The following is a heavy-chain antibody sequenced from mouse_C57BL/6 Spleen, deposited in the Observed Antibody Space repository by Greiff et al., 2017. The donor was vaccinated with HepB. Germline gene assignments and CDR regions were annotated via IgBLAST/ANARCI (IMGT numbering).Heavy chain of an antibody. CDR2: ISDGGSYT. CDR1: GFTFSSYA. Sequence: EVKLMESGGGLVKPGGSLKLSCAASGFTFSSYAMSWVRQTPEKRLEWVATISDGGSYTYYPDNVKGRFTISRDNAKNNLYLQMSHLKSEDTAMYDCARALDNYPSFAYWGQGTLVTVSA. V-gene: IGHV5-4*03. D-gene: IGHD1-3*01. CDR3: ARALDNYPSFAY. J-gene: IGHJ3*01.